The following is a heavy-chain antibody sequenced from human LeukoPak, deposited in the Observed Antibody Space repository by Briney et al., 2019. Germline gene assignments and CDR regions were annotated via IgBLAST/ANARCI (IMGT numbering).Heavy chain of an antibody. Sequence: GGSLRLSCAASGFTFSNYAMSWARQAPGKGLEWVSAIGISVGSTFYADSVKGRFTISRDNSKNTLSLQMNSLRAEDTAVYYCAKHLGFGPQGRYFDYWGQGTLVTVPS. J-gene: IGHJ4*02. CDR1: GFTFSNYA. CDR3: AKHLGFGPQGRYFDY. D-gene: IGHD3-10*01. V-gene: IGHV3-23*01. CDR2: IGISVGST.